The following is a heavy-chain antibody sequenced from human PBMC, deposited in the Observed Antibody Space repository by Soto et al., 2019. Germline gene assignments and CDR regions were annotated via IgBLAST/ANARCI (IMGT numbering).Heavy chain of an antibody. Sequence: QITLKESGPTLVKPTQTLTLTCTFSGFSLSTSGVGVGWIRQPPGKALEWLALIYWNDAKRYSPSLKSSLTLTKDTCKNQVVLTTTTMDPVETATYYCDHREPVRAFDISGQGTMVTVSS. CDR3: DHREPVRAFDI. V-gene: IGHV2-5*01. CDR2: IYWNDAK. CDR1: GFSLSTSGVG. D-gene: IGHD1-1*01. J-gene: IGHJ3*02.